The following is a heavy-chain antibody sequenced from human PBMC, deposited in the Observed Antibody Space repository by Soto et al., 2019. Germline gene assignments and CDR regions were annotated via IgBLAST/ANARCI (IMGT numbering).Heavy chain of an antibody. D-gene: IGHD2-21*01. J-gene: IGHJ4*02. CDR3: TKDRVNDHIYSFDY. CDR1: GFSFTDYS. CDR2: ISLTGKTI. V-gene: IGHV3-23*01. Sequence: EVQLFQSGGDLVQPGGSLRLSCAASGFSFTDYSMNWVRQAPGRGLEWVSFISLTGKTIQYADSVKGRFTIFKDKSMNTVYLQMNSLRVEDTAIYYCTKDRVNDHIYSFDYWGQAVLVTVSS.